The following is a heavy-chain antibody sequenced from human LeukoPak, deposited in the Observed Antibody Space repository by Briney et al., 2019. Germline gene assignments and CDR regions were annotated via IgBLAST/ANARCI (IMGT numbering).Heavy chain of an antibody. D-gene: IGHD3-22*01. CDR3: ARGPPTDYYDSSGFYYVFDY. CDR1: GGSFSGYY. Sequence: PSETLSLTCAVYGGSFSGYYWSWIRQPPGKGLEWIGEINHSGSTNYNPSLKSRVTISVDTSKSQFSLELSSVTAADTAVYFCARGPPTDYYDSSGFYYVFDYWGQGTLVTVSS. J-gene: IGHJ4*02. V-gene: IGHV4-34*01. CDR2: INHSGST.